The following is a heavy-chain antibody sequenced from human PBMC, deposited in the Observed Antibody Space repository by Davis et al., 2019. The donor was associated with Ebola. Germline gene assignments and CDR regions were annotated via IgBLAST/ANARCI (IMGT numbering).Heavy chain of an antibody. Sequence: ASVKVSCKASGYTFTGYYIQWVRRAPGQGLEWMGWINTNTGNPTYAQGFTGRFVFSLDTSVSTAYLQISSLKAEDTAVYYCARGRAMGDYWGQGTLVTVSS. V-gene: IGHV7-4-1*02. D-gene: IGHD3-16*01. CDR1: GYTFTGYY. CDR2: INTNTGNP. J-gene: IGHJ4*02. CDR3: ARGRAMGDY.